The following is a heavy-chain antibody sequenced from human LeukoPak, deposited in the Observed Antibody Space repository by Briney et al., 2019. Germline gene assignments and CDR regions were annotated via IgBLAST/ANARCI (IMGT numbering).Heavy chain of an antibody. Sequence: SETLSLTCTVSGGAIRSYYWSWIRQPPGKGLEWIGYMYNSGSTNYNPSLKSRVTISVDTSKNQFSLKLSSVTAADTAVYYCARGYSGYDHNPVFLYWGQGTLVTVSS. CDR1: GGAIRSYY. D-gene: IGHD5-12*01. CDR3: ARGYSGYDHNPVFLY. J-gene: IGHJ4*02. V-gene: IGHV4-59*12. CDR2: MYNSGST.